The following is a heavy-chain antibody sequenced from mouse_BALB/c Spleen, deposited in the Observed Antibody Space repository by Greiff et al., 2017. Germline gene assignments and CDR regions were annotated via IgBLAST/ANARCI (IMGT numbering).Heavy chain of an antibody. D-gene: IGHD2-1*01. V-gene: IGHV1-80*01. CDR2: IYPGDGDT. Sequence: QVQLQQSGAELVRPGSSVKISCKASGYAFSSYWMNWVKQRPGQGLEWIGQIYPGDGDTNYNGKFKGKATLTVDKSSSTAYMELRSLTSEDSAVYYCARGDGNYHAMDYWGQGTSVTVSS. CDR1: GYAFSSYW. J-gene: IGHJ4*01. CDR3: ARGDGNYHAMDY.